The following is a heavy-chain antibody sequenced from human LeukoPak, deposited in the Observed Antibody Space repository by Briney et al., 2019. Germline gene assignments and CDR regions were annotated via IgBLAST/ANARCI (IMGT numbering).Heavy chain of an antibody. CDR2: IYYSGST. CDR3: ARASTRSLKGDAFDI. J-gene: IGHJ3*02. CDR1: GGSISSSSYY. Sequence: SETLSLTCTVSGGSISSSSYYWGWIRQPPGKGLEWIGYIYYSGSTNYNPSLKSRVTISVDTSKNQFSLKLSSVTAADTAVYYCARASTRSLKGDAFDIWGQGTMVTVSS. D-gene: IGHD2-2*01. V-gene: IGHV4-61*05.